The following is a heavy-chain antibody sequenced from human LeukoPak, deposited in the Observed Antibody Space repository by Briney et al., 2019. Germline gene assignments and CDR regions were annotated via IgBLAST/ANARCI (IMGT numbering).Heavy chain of an antibody. D-gene: IGHD3-9*01. Sequence: GGSLRLSCAASGITVSTNYMSWVRQAPGKVLEWVSIIYSGGATFYADSVKGRFTISRENSKNTLWLQMNSLRAEDTAVYYCARLHYDVLTGPFDYWGQGTLVTVSS. J-gene: IGHJ4*02. CDR3: ARLHYDVLTGPFDY. V-gene: IGHV3-66*04. CDR2: IYSGGAT. CDR1: GITVSTNY.